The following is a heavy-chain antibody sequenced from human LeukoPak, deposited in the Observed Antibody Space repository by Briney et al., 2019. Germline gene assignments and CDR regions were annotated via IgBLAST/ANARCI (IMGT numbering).Heavy chain of an antibody. CDR1: GSSISSSSYY. Sequence: SETLSLTCTLSGSSISSSSYYWSWIPQPPGKVREWIWTIYYSGTTLYNPSLKSRVTISVDTSKNQFSLKLTSVTAADTAVYYCARVGSYYTGNFEYWGKGTLVTVSS. CDR3: ARVGSYYTGNFEY. D-gene: IGHD3-3*01. J-gene: IGHJ4*02. CDR2: IYYSGTT. V-gene: IGHV4-39*01.